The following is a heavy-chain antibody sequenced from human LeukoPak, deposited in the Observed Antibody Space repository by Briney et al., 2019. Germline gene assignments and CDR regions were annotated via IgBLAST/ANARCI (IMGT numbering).Heavy chain of an antibody. D-gene: IGHD5-18*01. CDR3: AKASIYTAMAPLDY. CDR2: ISWNSGSI. J-gene: IGHJ4*02. CDR1: GFTFDDYA. Sequence: GGSLRLSCAASGFTFDDYAMHWVRQAPGKGLEWVSGISWNSGSIGYADSVKGRFTISRDNAKNSLYLQMNSLRAEDTALYYCAKASIYTAMAPLDYWGQGTLVTVSS. V-gene: IGHV3-9*01.